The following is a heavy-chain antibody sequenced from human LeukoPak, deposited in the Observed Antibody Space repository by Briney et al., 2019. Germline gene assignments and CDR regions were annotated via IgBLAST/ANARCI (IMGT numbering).Heavy chain of an antibody. CDR3: TTEPPWYYDFWRGGFDY. V-gene: IGHV3-15*01. Sequence: GGSLRLSCAASGFTFSNAWMSWVRQAPGKGLEWVGRIKSKTDGGTTDYAAPVKGRFTISRDDSKNTLYLQMNSLKTEDTAVYYCTTEPPWYYDFWRGGFDYWGQGTLVTVSS. CDR2: IKSKTDGGTT. D-gene: IGHD3-3*01. J-gene: IGHJ4*02. CDR1: GFTFSNAW.